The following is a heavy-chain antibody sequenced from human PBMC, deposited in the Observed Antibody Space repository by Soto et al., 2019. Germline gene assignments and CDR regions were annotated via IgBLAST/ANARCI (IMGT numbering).Heavy chain of an antibody. J-gene: IGHJ5*02. CDR2: IRDSGGT. V-gene: IGHV3-23*01. CDR3: AKDVAAVAKPRFDH. CDR1: GFSFSNYA. Sequence: EVQLLESGGGLVQPGGSLRLSCAASGFSFSNYAMSWVRQAPGKGLEWVSGIRDSGGTYYADSVKGRFTISRDNSKNMMYLEMNSLTAEDTAVYFCAKDVAAVAKPRFDHWGQGTLVTVSS. D-gene: IGHD6-13*01.